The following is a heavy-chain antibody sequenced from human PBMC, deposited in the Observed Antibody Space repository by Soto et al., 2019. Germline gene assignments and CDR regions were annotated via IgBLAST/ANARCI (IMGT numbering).Heavy chain of an antibody. D-gene: IGHD5-12*01. V-gene: IGHV4-30-4*01. Sequence: QVQLRESGPGLVKPSQTLLLTCSVSGASIAGGSSNWVCPGRPPGKGLEWIGYIPSRGRPFYHPSLASRSTISSDTSKNQLSLQLTSVTAADTAVYYCARDQYSGYDFALWGQGTLVTVSS. CDR2: IPSRGRP. J-gene: IGHJ5*02. CDR1: GASIAGGSSN. CDR3: ARDQYSGYDFAL.